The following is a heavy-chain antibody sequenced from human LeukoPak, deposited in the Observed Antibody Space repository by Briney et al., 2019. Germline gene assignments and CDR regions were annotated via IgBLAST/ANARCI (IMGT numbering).Heavy chain of an antibody. Sequence: GGSLRLSCAASGFTFSSYSMNWVRQAPEKGLEWVSYISSGSSSTISYADSVKGRFTISRDNAKNSLYLQMNSLRAEDTAVYYCASLQTDPTFVGGFWGQGTLVTVSS. CDR3: ASLQTDPTFVGGF. J-gene: IGHJ4*02. D-gene: IGHD3-3*02. V-gene: IGHV3-48*01. CDR2: ISSGSSSTI. CDR1: GFTFSSYS.